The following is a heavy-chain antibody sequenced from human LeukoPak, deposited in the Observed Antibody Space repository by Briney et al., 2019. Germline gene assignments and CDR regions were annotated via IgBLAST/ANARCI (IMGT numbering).Heavy chain of an antibody. CDR2: ISGSGGST. V-gene: IGHV3-23*01. J-gene: IGHJ4*02. D-gene: IGHD6-13*01. CDR3: AKGRVRDSSWAPLDY. CDR1: GFPFSSYA. Sequence: PGGSLDLYCAASGFPFSSYAMGWVRPAPGKGLEGVSAISGSGGSTYYADSGKGRFTISRDNSKNTLYLQMNSLRAEDTAVYYCAKGRVRDSSWAPLDYWGQGTLVTVSS.